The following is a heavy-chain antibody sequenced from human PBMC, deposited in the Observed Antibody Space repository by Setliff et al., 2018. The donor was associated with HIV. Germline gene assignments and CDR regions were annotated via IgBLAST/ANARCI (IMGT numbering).Heavy chain of an antibody. CDR3: ARGRNYNSGMDV. Sequence: ASVKVSCKASGYTFSNYGISWLRQAPGQGPEWMGWISGDNGDTNYAPKFRDRVTMTTETYTNTAYLEVRSLSSDDTAVYYCARGRNYNSGMDVWGQGTTVTVSS. D-gene: IGHD3-10*01. J-gene: IGHJ6*02. V-gene: IGHV1-18*01. CDR2: ISGDNGDT. CDR1: GYTFSNYG.